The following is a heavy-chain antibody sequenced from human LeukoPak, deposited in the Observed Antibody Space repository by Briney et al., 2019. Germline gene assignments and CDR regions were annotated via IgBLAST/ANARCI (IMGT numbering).Heavy chain of an antibody. CDR1: GYSISSGYY. Sequence: SETLSLTCTVSGYSISSGYYWGWIRQPPGKGLEWIGSIYHSGSTYYNPSLKSRVTISVDTSKNQFSLKLSSVTAADTAVYYCARDLYGAEGDAWGKGTTVTISS. V-gene: IGHV4-38-2*02. CDR2: IYHSGST. J-gene: IGHJ6*04. D-gene: IGHD4-17*01. CDR3: ARDLYGAEGDA.